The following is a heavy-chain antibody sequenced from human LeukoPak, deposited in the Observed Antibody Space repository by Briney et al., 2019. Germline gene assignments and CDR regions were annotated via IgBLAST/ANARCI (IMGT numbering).Heavy chain of an antibody. V-gene: IGHV3-49*04. Sequence: SLRLSCAASGFTFSSYEMNWVRQAPGKGLEWVGFIRSKAYGGTTDYAASVKGRFTISRDDSKNIAYLQMNSLKTEDTAVYYCTRGVGSSWYGYYYYYYMDVWGKGTTVTISS. CDR2: IRSKAYGGTT. D-gene: IGHD6-13*01. J-gene: IGHJ6*03. CDR1: GFTFSSYE. CDR3: TRGVGSSWYGYYYYYYMDV.